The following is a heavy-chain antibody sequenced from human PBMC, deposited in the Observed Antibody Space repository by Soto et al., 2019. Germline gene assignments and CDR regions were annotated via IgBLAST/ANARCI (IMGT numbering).Heavy chain of an antibody. CDR1: A. J-gene: IGHJ4*02. CDR2: VSFDGSNK. Sequence: AMLRVSQETGKGLECVAVVSFDGSNKYYADSVKGRFTISRDNSKNTLYLQMSGLTPEDTAVYYWAINQTATKDTCAGCLHSWCQAPLVT. D-gene: IGHD3-9*01. CDR3: AINQTATKDTCAGCLHS. V-gene: IGHV3-30-3*01.